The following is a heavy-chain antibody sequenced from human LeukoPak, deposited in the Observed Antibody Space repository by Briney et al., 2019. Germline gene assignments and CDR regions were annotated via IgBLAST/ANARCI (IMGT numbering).Heavy chain of an antibody. J-gene: IGHJ4*02. V-gene: IGHV3-21*01. Sequence: GGSLRLSCAASGFTFSGYSMNWVRQAPGKGLEWVSSISSSSSYIYYADSVKGRFTISRDNAKNSLYLQMNSLSAEDTAVYYCARDRNQGGLFVPYCGGDCYEFDYWGQGTLVTVSS. D-gene: IGHD2-21*02. CDR2: ISSSSSYI. CDR1: GFTFSGYS. CDR3: ARDRNQGGLFVPYCGGDCYEFDY.